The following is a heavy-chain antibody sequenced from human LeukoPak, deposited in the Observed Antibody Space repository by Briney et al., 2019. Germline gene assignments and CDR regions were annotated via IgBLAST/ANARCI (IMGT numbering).Heavy chain of an antibody. Sequence: GKSLKISCEVYGYSFTTYWLGWVRQMPGKGLEWMGTFNPADSDIRYSPSFQGQVTISADKSISTAYLQWSSLKASDTAIYYCARHVSSSRVAFDIWGQGTVVTVSS. J-gene: IGHJ3*02. CDR3: ARHVSSSRVAFDI. CDR2: FNPADSDI. V-gene: IGHV5-51*01. CDR1: GYSFTTYW. D-gene: IGHD2-2*01.